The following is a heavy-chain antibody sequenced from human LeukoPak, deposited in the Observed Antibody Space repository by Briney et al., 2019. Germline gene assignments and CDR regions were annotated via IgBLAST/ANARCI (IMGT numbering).Heavy chain of an antibody. Sequence: SVKVSCKDCGGTFSSYAISWVRQAPGQGLEWMGGIIPIFGTANYAQKFQGRVTITTDESTSTAYMELSSLRSEDTAVYYCASGIRFLEWLFADDYWGQGTLVTVSS. J-gene: IGHJ4*02. V-gene: IGHV1-69*05. CDR2: IIPIFGTA. CDR3: ASGIRFLEWLFADDY. CDR1: GGTFSSYA. D-gene: IGHD3-3*01.